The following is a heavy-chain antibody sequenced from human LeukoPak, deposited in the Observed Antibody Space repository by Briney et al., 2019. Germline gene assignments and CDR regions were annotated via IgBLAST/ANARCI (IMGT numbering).Heavy chain of an antibody. CDR3: ARERAVTTYYYFDY. CDR2: IYYSGST. J-gene: IGHJ4*02. V-gene: IGHV4-59*01. Sequence: SETLSLTCTVSGGSISSYYWSWIQQPPGKGLERIGYIYYSGSTNYNPSLKSRVIISADTSKNQFSLKLSSVTAADTAVYYCARERAVTTYYYFDYWGQGTLVTVSS. D-gene: IGHD4-17*01. CDR1: GGSISSYY.